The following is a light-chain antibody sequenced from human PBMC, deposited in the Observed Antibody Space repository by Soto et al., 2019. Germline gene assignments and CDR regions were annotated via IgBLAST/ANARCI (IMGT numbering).Light chain of an antibody. Sequence: VLTQYPRSLALAPRVDAGGCRSTSQSVRYNYLAWYQQKPGQAPRLLIYGVSTRATGIPDRFSGSGSGTDLTLTISRLDPEDFAVYYCQQYGTSPRTFAQGTKVDIK. CDR1: QSVRYNY. V-gene: IGKV3-20*01. J-gene: IGKJ1*01. CDR2: GVS. CDR3: QQYGTSPRT.